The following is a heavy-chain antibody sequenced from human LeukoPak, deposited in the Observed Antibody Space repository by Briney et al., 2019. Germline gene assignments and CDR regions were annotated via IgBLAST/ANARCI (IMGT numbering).Heavy chain of an antibody. CDR1: GGTFSSYA. V-gene: IGHV1-69*05. D-gene: IGHD3-10*01. CDR3: AAGTYYSLTTVY. Sequence: SVKVSCKASGGTFSSYAISWVRQAPGQGLEWMGGIIPIFGTANYAQKFQGRVTITTDESTSTAYMELSSLRSEDTAVYYCAAGTYYSLTTVYWGQGTLVTVSS. CDR2: IIPIFGTA. J-gene: IGHJ4*02.